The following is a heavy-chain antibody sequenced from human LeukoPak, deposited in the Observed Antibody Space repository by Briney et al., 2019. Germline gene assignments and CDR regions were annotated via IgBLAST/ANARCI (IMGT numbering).Heavy chain of an antibody. CDR2: ISSSSSYI. Sequence: GGSLRLSCAASGFTFSSYSMNWVRQAPGKGLEWVSSISSSSSYIYYADSVKGRFTISRDNAKNSLYLQMNSLRAEDTAVYYRARVGVSGYYYDSSGYQPDYWGQGTLVTVSS. CDR1: GFTFSSYS. V-gene: IGHV3-21*01. J-gene: IGHJ4*02. D-gene: IGHD3-22*01. CDR3: ARVGVSGYYYDSSGYQPDY.